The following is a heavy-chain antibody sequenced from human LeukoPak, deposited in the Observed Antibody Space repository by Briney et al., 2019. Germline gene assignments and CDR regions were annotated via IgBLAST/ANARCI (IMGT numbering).Heavy chain of an antibody. Sequence: ASVKVSCKVSGDTLNELSMLWVRQAPGKGLECMGGFDPKEGEPVDAQNFQGRFTMIEDTSSGTAYMELNSLRSEDTAVYYCTTREIVVEPAATSLVRGVLWRSDFWGHGTLVTVSS. CDR1: GDTLNELS. CDR2: FDPKEGEP. V-gene: IGHV1-24*01. CDR3: TTREIVVEPAATSLVRGVLWRSDF. D-gene: IGHD2-2*01. J-gene: IGHJ4*01.